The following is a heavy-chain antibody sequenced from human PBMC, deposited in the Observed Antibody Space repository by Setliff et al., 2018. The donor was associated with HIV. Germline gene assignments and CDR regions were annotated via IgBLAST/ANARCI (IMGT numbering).Heavy chain of an antibody. D-gene: IGHD2-2*01. CDR2: INPNNGGT. CDR1: GYTFTGYY. J-gene: IGHJ3*02. Sequence: ASVKVSCKASGYTFTGYYMHWVRQAPGQGLEWMGWINPNNGGTNDAQKFQGRVTMTRDTSISTAYMELSRLRSDDSAVYYCARAGGGATDQAFDIWGQGTMVTVSS. V-gene: IGHV1-2*02. CDR3: ARAGGGATDQAFDI.